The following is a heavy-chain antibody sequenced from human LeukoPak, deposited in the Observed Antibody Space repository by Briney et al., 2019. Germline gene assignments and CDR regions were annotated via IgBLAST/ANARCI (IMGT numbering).Heavy chain of an antibody. J-gene: IGHJ5*02. CDR1: GDSISSGDYY. CDR2: IYYSGST. CDR3: VRGANL. D-gene: IGHD5-12*01. V-gene: IGHV4-30-4*01. Sequence: SRTLSLTCTVSGDSISSGDYYWSWIRQPPGKGLEWIGYIYYSGSTYYNPSLKSRPTISIDTSKNQFSLKLTSVTAADSAVYHCVRGANLWGQGILVTVSS.